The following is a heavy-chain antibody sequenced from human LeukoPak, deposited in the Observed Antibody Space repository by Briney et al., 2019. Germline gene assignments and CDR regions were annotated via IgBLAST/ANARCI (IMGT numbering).Heavy chain of an antibody. D-gene: IGHD3-22*01. CDR1: GYSFTSYW. Sequence: GESLKISCKGSGYSFTSYWIGWVRQMPGKGLEWMGIIYPGDSDTRYSPSFQGQVTISADKSISTAYLQWSSLKASDTAMYYCASSRPNYYDSSSYYYPRYFQHWGRGTLVTVSS. V-gene: IGHV5-51*01. CDR3: ASSRPNYYDSSSYYYPRYFQH. CDR2: IYPGDSDT. J-gene: IGHJ1*01.